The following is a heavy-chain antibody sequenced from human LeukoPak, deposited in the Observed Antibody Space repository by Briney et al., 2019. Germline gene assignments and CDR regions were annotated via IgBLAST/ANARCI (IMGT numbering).Heavy chain of an antibody. D-gene: IGHD3-22*01. CDR2: ISYSGST. J-gene: IGHJ4*02. CDR1: GGSISSYY. Sequence: SETLSLTCTVSGGSISSYYWSWIRQPPGKGLEWIGYISYSGSTNYNPSLKSRVTMSVDTSKNQFSLRLSSVTAADTAVYYCARDHNYDSSGYFLYYWGQGTLVTVSS. V-gene: IGHV4-59*12. CDR3: ARDHNYDSSGYFLYY.